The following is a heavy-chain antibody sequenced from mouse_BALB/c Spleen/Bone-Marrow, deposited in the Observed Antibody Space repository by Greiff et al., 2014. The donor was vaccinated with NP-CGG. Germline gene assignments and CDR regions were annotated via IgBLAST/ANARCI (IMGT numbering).Heavy chain of an antibody. D-gene: IGHD1-1*01. CDR3: ARDTTVGY. Sequence: VQGVESGAELMKPGASVKISCKATGYTFSSYWMEWVKQRPGHGLEWIGEILPGSGSTNYNEKFKGKATFTADTSSNTAYMQLSSLTSEDSAVYYCARDTTVGYWGQGTTLTVSS. CDR1: GYTFSSYW. CDR2: ILPGSGST. V-gene: IGHV1-9*01. J-gene: IGHJ2*01.